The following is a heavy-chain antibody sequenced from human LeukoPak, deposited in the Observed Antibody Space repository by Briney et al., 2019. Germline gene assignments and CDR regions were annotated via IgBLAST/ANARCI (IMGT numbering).Heavy chain of an antibody. D-gene: IGHD1-14*01. CDR1: GGSFSGYY. CDR3: ARGRRRFGP. Sequence: PSETLSLTCAVYGGSFSGYYWSWIRQPPGKGLEWIGEINHSGSTNYNPSLKSRVTISVDTSKNQFSLKLSSVTAADTAVYYCARGRRRFGPWGQGTLVTVSS. V-gene: IGHV4-34*01. J-gene: IGHJ5*02. CDR2: INHSGST.